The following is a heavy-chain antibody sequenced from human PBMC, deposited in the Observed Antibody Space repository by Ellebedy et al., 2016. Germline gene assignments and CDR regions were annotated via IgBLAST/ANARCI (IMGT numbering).Heavy chain of an antibody. CDR2: IYYSGST. V-gene: IGHV4-59*12. CDR1: GGSISSYY. J-gene: IGHJ5*02. D-gene: IGHD6-19*01. CDR3: ARDLFGSGWGGGWFNP. Sequence: SETLSLTXTVSGGSISSYYWSWIRQPPGKGLEWIGYIYYSGSTYYNPSLKSRVTISVDTSKNQFSLKLSSVTAADTAVYYCARDLFGSGWGGGWFNPWGQGTLVTVSS.